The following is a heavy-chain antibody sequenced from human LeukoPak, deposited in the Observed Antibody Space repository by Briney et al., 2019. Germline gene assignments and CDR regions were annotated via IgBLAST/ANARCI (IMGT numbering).Heavy chain of an antibody. V-gene: IGHV1-18*01. D-gene: IGHD3-3*01. J-gene: IGHJ6*03. Sequence: ASVKVSCKASGYTFTTYAISWVRQAPGQGLEWMGWINGYNANTNYAQKLQGRVTMTTDTSTSTVYMELRSLTCDNTAVYYCAREITNFGLKIFYMDVWGKGTTVTVSS. CDR3: AREITNFGLKIFYMDV. CDR1: GYTFTTYA. CDR2: INGYNANT.